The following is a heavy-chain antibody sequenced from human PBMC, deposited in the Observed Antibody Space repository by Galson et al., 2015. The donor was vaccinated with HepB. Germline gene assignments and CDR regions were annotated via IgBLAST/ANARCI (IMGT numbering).Heavy chain of an antibody. Sequence: SVKVSCKASGYTFTSYAMNWVRQAPGQGLEWMGWINTNTGNPTYAQGFTGRFVFSLDTSVSTAYLQISSLKAEDTAVYYCAREKYDILTGADYYGMDVWGQGTTVTVSS. CDR1: GYTFTSYA. V-gene: IGHV7-4-1*02. CDR2: INTNTGNP. J-gene: IGHJ6*02. CDR3: AREKYDILTGADYYGMDV. D-gene: IGHD3-9*01.